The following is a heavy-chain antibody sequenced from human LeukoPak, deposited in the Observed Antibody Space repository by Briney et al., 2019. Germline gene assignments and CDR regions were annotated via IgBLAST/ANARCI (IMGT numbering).Heavy chain of an antibody. CDR1: GFTVSSNY. CDR3: ARDQDWNPY. CDR2: IYSGGNT. V-gene: IGHV3-53*01. J-gene: IGHJ4*02. Sequence: GGSLRLSXAASGFTVSSNYMSWVRQAPGKGLEWVSVIYSGGNTYYADSVKGRFTISRDNSKNTLYLQMNSLRVEDTAVYYCARDQDWNPYWGQGTLVTVSS. D-gene: IGHD1-1*01.